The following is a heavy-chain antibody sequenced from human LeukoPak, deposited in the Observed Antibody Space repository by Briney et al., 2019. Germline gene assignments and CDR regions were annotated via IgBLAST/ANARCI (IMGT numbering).Heavy chain of an antibody. D-gene: IGHD5-18*01. V-gene: IGHV4-59*08. J-gene: IGHJ6*02. Sequence: PSETLSLTCTVSGGSISSYYWSWIRQPPGKGLEWIGYIYYSGSTNYNPSLKSRVTISVDTSKNQFSLKLSSVTAADTAVYCCARHKQRGYSYGYNYGMDVWGQGTTVTVSS. CDR3: ARHKQRGYSYGYNYGMDV. CDR1: GGSISSYY. CDR2: IYYSGST.